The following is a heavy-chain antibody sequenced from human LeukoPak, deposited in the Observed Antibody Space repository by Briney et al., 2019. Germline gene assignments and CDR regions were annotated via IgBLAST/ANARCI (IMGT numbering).Heavy chain of an antibody. CDR1: GFTFSSYA. CDR2: ISYDGSNK. J-gene: IGHJ6*02. CDR3: ARGITIFGVALYGMDV. Sequence: GWSLRLSFAASGFTFSSYAMHLVRQAPGKGLGWVADISYDGSNKYYADSVKGRFTISRDNSKNTLYLQMNSLRAEDTAVYYCARGITIFGVALYGMDVWGQGTTVTVSS. V-gene: IGHV3-30-3*01. D-gene: IGHD3-3*01.